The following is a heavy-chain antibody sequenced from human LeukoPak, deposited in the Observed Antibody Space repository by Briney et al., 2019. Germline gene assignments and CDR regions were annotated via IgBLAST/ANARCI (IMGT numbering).Heavy chain of an antibody. CDR3: ARVKVLWFGASAFDI. CDR1: GYSISSGYY. Sequence: PSETLSLTCAVSGYSISSGYYWGWIRRPPGKGREWIGSIYHSGSTYCNPSLKRRVTISVDTSKNQFSLKLSSVTAADTAVYYCARVKVLWFGASAFDIWGQGTMVTVSS. J-gene: IGHJ3*02. V-gene: IGHV4-38-2*01. CDR2: IYHSGST. D-gene: IGHD3-10*01.